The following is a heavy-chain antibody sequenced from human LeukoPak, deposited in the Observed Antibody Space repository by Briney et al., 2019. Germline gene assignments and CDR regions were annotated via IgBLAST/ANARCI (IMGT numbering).Heavy chain of an antibody. V-gene: IGHV1-2*02. Sequence: ASVKVSCKASGYTFTGYFIHWVRQAPGQGLEWMGWINPNRGGTLYAQKFQGRVTMTRDTSVSTAYMELSSLGSDDTAVYYCTRSGGHDYWGQGTLVTVSS. CDR1: GYTFTGYF. CDR2: INPNRGGT. CDR3: TRSGGHDY. J-gene: IGHJ4*02. D-gene: IGHD2-15*01.